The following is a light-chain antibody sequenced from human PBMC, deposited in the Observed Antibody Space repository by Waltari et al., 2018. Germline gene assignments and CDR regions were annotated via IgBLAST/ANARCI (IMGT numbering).Light chain of an antibody. J-gene: IGLJ2*01. V-gene: IGLV2-14*03. CDR2: DVS. CDR3: SSQSSDNVVL. CDR1: SSEVGGYIF. Sequence: QSALTQPASVSGSPGQSITISCTGTSSEVGGYIFVSWYQDHPGQAPKVVIYDVSDRPSGISERFSGSEAGNTASLTISGLQAEDEADYYCSSQSSDNVVLFGGGTKLTVL.